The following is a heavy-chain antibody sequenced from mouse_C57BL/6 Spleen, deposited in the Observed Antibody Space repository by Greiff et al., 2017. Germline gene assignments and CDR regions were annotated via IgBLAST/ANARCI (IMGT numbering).Heavy chain of an antibody. Sequence: QVQLKQSGAELAKPGASVKLSCKASGYTFTSYWMHWVKQRPGQGLEWIGYINPSSGYTKYNQKFKDKATLTADKSSSTAYMQLSSLTYEDSAVYYCARNCSSYDWYFDVWGTGTTVTVSS. D-gene: IGHD1-1*01. CDR3: ARNCSSYDWYFDV. J-gene: IGHJ1*03. CDR2: INPSSGYT. CDR1: GYTFTSYW. V-gene: IGHV1-7*01.